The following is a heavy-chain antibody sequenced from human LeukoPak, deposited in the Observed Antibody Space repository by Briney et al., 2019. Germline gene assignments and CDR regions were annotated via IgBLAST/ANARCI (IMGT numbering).Heavy chain of an antibody. CDR3: ARGPASLVALNWFDP. CDR1: GFTFSSYW. V-gene: IGHV3-74*01. D-gene: IGHD2-8*02. Sequence: PGGSLGLSCAASGFTFSSYWMHWVRQAPGKGLVWVSRINSDGSSTSYADSVKGRFTISRDNAKNTLYLQMNSLRAEDTAVYYCARGPASLVALNWFDPWGQGTLVTVSS. J-gene: IGHJ5*02. CDR2: INSDGSST.